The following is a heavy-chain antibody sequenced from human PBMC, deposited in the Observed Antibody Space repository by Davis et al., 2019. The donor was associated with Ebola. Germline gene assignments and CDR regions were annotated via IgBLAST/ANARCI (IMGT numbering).Heavy chain of an antibody. Sequence: PGGSLRLSCKGSGYSFTSYWIGWVRHASGKGLEWVGRIRSKANSYATAYAASVKGRFTISRDDSKNTAYLQMNSLKTEDTAVYYCTSTAGSVDYWGQGTLVTVSS. J-gene: IGHJ4*02. CDR3: TSTAGSVDY. V-gene: IGHV3-73*01. CDR2: IRSKANSYAT. D-gene: IGHD1-26*01. CDR1: GYSFTSYW.